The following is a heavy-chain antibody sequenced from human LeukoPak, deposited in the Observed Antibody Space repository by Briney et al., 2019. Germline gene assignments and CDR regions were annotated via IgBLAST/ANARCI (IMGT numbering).Heavy chain of an antibody. CDR1: GFTFSSHW. D-gene: IGHD3-9*01. J-gene: IGHJ4*02. Sequence: GGSLRLSCAPFGFTFSSHWMSWVRQAPGKGLEWVANINQDGSQKYYVDSMKGRFTISRDNARNSLYLEMNSLRAEDTAVFYCARQTIGGYFDYWGQGTLVTVSS. CDR3: ARQTIGGYFDY. V-gene: IGHV3-7*01. CDR2: INQDGSQK.